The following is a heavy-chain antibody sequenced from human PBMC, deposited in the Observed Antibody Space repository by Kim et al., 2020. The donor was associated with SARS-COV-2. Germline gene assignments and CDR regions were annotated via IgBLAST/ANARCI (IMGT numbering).Heavy chain of an antibody. CDR3: ARRGTSWYSQIDY. D-gene: IGHD6-13*01. V-gene: IGHV3-11*03. Sequence: YADCVKGRFTSSRDNAGNALYLQMNTLRAEDTAVYYCARRGTSWYSQIDYWGQGTLVTVTS. J-gene: IGHJ4*02.